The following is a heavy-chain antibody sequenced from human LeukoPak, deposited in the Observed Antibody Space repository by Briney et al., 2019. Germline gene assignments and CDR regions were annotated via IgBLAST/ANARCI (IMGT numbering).Heavy chain of an antibody. V-gene: IGHV4-34*01. Sequence: PSETLSLTCAVYGGSFSGYYWSWIRQPPGKGLEGIGSIYYSGSPYYNPSLKSRVTISVDTSKSQFSLKLSSVTAADTAVYYCASQLVANWFDPWGQGTLVTVSS. CDR1: GGSFSGYY. CDR2: IYYSGSP. D-gene: IGHD6-13*01. CDR3: ASQLVANWFDP. J-gene: IGHJ5*02.